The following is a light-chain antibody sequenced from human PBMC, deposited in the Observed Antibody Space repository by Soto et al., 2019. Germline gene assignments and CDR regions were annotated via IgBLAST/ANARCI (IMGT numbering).Light chain of an antibody. CDR3: QQYHNWPPQYT. Sequence: EIVMTQSPASLSVSPGDGATLSCRASQSVASNLAWYQQKPGQGLRLLIHGASTRAAGVPARFCGSGSGTDFTLTISSLQSEDFAVYYCQQYHNWPPQYTFCQGTKLQIK. J-gene: IGKJ2*01. CDR2: GAS. CDR1: QSVASN. V-gene: IGKV3-15*01.